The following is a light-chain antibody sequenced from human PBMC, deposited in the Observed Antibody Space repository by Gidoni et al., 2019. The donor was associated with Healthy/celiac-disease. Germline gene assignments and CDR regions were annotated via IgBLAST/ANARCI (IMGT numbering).Light chain of an antibody. CDR3: QKYYSTPD. CDR1: QSVLYSSNNKNY. J-gene: IGKJ2*01. CDR2: WAS. Sequence: DIVMTQSPDSLAVSLGERATVNCKSSQSVLYSSNNKNYLAWYQQKPGQPPKLLIYWASTRESGVPDRFSGSGSGTDFTLTISSLQAEDVAVYYCQKYYSTPDFGQGTKLEIK. V-gene: IGKV4-1*01.